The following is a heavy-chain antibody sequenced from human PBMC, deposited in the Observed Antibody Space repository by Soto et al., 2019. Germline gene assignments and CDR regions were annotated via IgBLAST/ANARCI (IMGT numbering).Heavy chain of an antibody. D-gene: IGHD2-2*01. CDR3: AKDRSDLGVRAEPDAFYI. Sequence: GGSLRLSCAASRFTFSSYAMSWVRQAPGKGLEWVSAISGSGGSTYYADSVKGRFTISRDNSKNTLYLQMNSLRAEDTAVYYCAKDRSDLGVRAEPDAFYIWGRGTMVTVSS. CDR1: RFTFSSYA. V-gene: IGHV3-23*01. CDR2: ISGSGGST. J-gene: IGHJ3*02.